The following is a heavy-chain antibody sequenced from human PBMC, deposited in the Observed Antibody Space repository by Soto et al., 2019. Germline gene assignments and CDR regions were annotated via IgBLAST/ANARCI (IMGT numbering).Heavy chain of an antibody. J-gene: IGHJ5*02. CDR3: ARQEAVAGNDAWFDP. Sequence: GESLKISCKGSGYSFTSYRISWVRQMPGKGLEWMGRIDPSDSYTNYSPSFQGHVTISADKSISTAYLQWSSLKASDTAMYYCARQEAVAGNDAWFDPWGQGTLVTVSS. CDR2: IDPSDSYT. CDR1: GYSFTSYR. D-gene: IGHD6-19*01. V-gene: IGHV5-10-1*01.